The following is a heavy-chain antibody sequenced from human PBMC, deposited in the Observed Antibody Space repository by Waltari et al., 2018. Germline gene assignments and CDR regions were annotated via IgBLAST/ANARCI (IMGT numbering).Heavy chain of an antibody. CDR2: VYHSGNT. Sequence: QVQLQDSGPGLVKPSETLSLTCTVSGYSISSGYYWGWIRQPPGKGLEWIGSVYHSGNTYYKSSLKSRVTISVDTSKNQFSLQLSSVTAADTAVYYCARGDNIWGSYRSDYWGQGILVTVSS. J-gene: IGHJ4*02. CDR3: ARGDNIWGSYRSDY. D-gene: IGHD3-16*02. V-gene: IGHV4-38-2*02. CDR1: GYSISSGYY.